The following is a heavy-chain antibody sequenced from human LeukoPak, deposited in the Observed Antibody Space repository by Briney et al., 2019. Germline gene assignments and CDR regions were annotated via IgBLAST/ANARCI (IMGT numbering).Heavy chain of an antibody. V-gene: IGHV4-34*01. CDR2: STHSGST. Sequence: PSETLSLTCAVYGGSFSGHYWTWIRQTPDKGLEWIGASTHSGSTNYNPSLKSRVTISVDTSKNQFSLKLTSVTAADTAVYHCARGRTGAAALDSWGPGTLVTVSS. CDR1: GGSFSGHY. D-gene: IGHD2-2*01. J-gene: IGHJ4*02. CDR3: ARGRTGAAALDS.